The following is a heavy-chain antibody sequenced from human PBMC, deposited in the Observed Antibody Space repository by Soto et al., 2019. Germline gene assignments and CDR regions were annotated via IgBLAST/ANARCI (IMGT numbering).Heavy chain of an antibody. V-gene: IGHV1-2*02. CDR3: ARSHSAYHYHAMDA. Sequence: ASVKVSWKTARYIFTGYYMHWVRQAPGQGLEWMGWINPNSGDTNYAQRFKGRVSMTSDTSINTAYLELSRLRPGDTAVFFCARSHSAYHYHAMDAWGQGTTVTVSS. CDR1: RYIFTGYY. J-gene: IGHJ6*02. CDR2: INPNSGDT.